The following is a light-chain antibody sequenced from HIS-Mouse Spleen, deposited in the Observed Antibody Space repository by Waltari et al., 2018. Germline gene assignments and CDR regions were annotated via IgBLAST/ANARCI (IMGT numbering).Light chain of an antibody. CDR1: SSNIGSNY. CDR2: RNN. Sequence: QSVLTQPPSASGTPGQRVTISCSGSSSNIGSNYVYWYQQLPGTAPKILLYRNNQRPSGFPDRFSGSKSGTSASLAISGLRSEDEADYYCAAWDDSLSGWVFGGGTKLTVL. V-gene: IGLV1-47*01. CDR3: AAWDDSLSGWV. J-gene: IGLJ3*02.